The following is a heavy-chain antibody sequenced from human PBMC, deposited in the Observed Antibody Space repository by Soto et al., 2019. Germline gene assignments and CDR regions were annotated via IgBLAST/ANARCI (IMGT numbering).Heavy chain of an antibody. J-gene: IGHJ4*02. CDR3: ARDRPYSYDSSANPYDF. V-gene: IGHV3-7*03. CDR2: IKQDGSQK. D-gene: IGHD3-22*01. Sequence: EVQLVESGGGLVQPGGSLRLSCAASGFTFSTYWMSWVRQAPGKGLEWVANIKQDGSQKYYVDSVKGRFTISRDNAKNSLYLQITSLRAEDTAVYYCARDRPYSYDSSANPYDFWGQGTVVTVSS. CDR1: GFTFSTYW.